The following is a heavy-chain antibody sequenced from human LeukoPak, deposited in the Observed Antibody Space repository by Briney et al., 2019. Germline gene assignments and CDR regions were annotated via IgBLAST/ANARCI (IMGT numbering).Heavy chain of an antibody. CDR3: ARDMCSSTSCYGDYYYGMDV. D-gene: IGHD2-2*01. J-gene: IGHJ6*04. V-gene: IGHV3-33*08. CDR2: IWYDGSKK. Sequence: PGGSLRLSCAASGFTFSSYWRSWVRQAPGKGLEWVAVIWYDGSKKYYADSVNGRFTISRDNSKNTLYLQMNSLRAEDTAVYYCARDMCSSTSCYGDYYYGMDVWGKGPRSPSPQ. CDR1: GFTFSSYW.